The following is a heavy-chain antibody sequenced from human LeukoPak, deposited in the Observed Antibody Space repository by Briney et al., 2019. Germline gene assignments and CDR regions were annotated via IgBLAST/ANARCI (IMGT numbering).Heavy chain of an antibody. V-gene: IGHV4-38-2*01. CDR3: ARAVYSSGWYKDY. CDR2: IYHSGST. D-gene: IGHD6-19*01. CDR1: GYSISSGYY. Sequence: PSETLSLTCAVSGYSISSGYYWGWIRQPPGKGLEWIGSIYHSGSTYYNPSPKSRVTISVDTSKNQFSLKLSSVTAADTAVYYCARAVYSSGWYKDYWGQGTLVTVSS. J-gene: IGHJ4*02.